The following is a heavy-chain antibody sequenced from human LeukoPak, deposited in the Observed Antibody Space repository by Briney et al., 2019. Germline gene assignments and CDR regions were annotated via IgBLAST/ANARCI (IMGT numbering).Heavy chain of an antibody. CDR2: IYYSGST. V-gene: IGHV4-59*08. J-gene: IGHJ3*02. CDR1: GGSISSYY. CDR3: ARHHYGSAFDI. Sequence: SETLSLTCTVSGGSISSYYWSWIRQPPGKGLEWIGYIYYSGSTNYNPSLKSRVTISVDTSKNQFSLKLSSVTAADTAVYYCARHHYGSAFDIWGQGTMVTVSS. D-gene: IGHD2-15*01.